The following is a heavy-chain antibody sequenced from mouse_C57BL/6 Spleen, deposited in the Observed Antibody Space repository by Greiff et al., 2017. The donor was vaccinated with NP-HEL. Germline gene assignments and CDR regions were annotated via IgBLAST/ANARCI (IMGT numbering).Heavy chain of an antibody. CDR3: AGPGTGRGFAY. D-gene: IGHD4-1*01. Sequence: EVQLQESGGGLVKPGGSLKLSCAASGFTFSDYGMHWVRQAPEKGLEWVAYISSGSSTIYYADTVKGRFTISRDNAKNTLFLQMTSLRSEDTAMYYCAGPGTGRGFAYWGQGTLVTVSA. CDR2: ISSGSSTI. CDR1: GFTFSDYG. J-gene: IGHJ3*01. V-gene: IGHV5-17*01.